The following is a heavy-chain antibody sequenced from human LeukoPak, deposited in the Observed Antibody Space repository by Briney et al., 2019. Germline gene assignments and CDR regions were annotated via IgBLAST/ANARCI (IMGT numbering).Heavy chain of an antibody. CDR2: ISNDGGVI. CDR1: GFIFNNYG. CDR3: AKGSSGYFADL. Sequence: TGGSLRLSCAAPGFIFNNYGLIWVRQAPGKGLQWVSAISNDGGVIQYADFVKGRFTISRDNSKNMLFLQMNSLTAEDTALYHCAKGSSGYFADLWGQGTLVTVSS. D-gene: IGHD3-22*01. J-gene: IGHJ5*02. V-gene: IGHV3-23*01.